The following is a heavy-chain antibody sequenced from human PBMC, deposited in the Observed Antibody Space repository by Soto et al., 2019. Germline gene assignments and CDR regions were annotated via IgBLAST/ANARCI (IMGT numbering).Heavy chain of an antibody. CDR2: INHSGST. D-gene: IGHD6-13*01. J-gene: IGHJ6*02. CDR3: AGGRGRQQLVMSYYYGMDV. Sequence: SSETLSLTCAAYGGSFSGYYWSWIRQPPGKGLEWIGEINHSGSTNYNPSLKSLVTISVATSKNQFSLNLSSVTAADTAVYYFAGGRGRQQLVMSYYYGMDVWGQGTTVTVSS. V-gene: IGHV4-34*01. CDR1: GGSFSGYY.